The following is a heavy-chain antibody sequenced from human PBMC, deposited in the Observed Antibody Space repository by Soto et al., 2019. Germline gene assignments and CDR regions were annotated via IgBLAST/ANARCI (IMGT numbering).Heavy chain of an antibody. CDR3: AKDHGKWLAPSYYYYGMDV. Sequence: PGGSLRLSCAASGFTFSSYGMHWVRQAPGKGLEWVAVISYDGSNKYYADSVKGRFTISRGNSKNTLYLQMNSLRAEDTAVYYCAKDHGKWLAPSYYYYGMDVWGQGTTVTVSS. CDR1: GFTFSSYG. V-gene: IGHV3-30*18. D-gene: IGHD5-12*01. CDR2: ISYDGSNK. J-gene: IGHJ6*02.